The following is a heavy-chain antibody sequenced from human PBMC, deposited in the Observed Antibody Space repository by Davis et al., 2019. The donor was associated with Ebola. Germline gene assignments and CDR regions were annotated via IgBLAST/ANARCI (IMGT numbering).Heavy chain of an antibody. V-gene: IGHV4-39*01. CDR1: GGSISSSSYY. J-gene: IGHJ4*02. CDR3: ASQIGGPSYDILTGYYLAPYYFDY. D-gene: IGHD3-9*01. Sequence: SETLSLTCTVSGGSISSSSYYWGWIRQPPGKGLEWIGSIYYSGSTYYNPSLKSRVTISVDTSKNQFSLKLSSVTAADTAVYYCASQIGGPSYDILTGYYLAPYYFDYWGQGTLVTVSS. CDR2: IYYSGST.